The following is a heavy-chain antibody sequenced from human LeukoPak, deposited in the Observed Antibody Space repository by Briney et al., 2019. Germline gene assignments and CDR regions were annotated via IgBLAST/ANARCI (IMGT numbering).Heavy chain of an antibody. V-gene: IGHV4-34*01. Sequence: SETLSLTCTVSGGSFSGYYWSWIRQPPGKGLEWIGEINHSGSTNYNPSLKSRVTISVDTSKNQFSLKLSSVTAADTAVYYCARVGGRITMVRGVIINPFENYMDVWGKGTTVTISS. J-gene: IGHJ6*03. CDR1: GGSFSGYY. CDR3: ARVGGRITMVRGVIINPFENYMDV. CDR2: INHSGST. D-gene: IGHD3-10*01.